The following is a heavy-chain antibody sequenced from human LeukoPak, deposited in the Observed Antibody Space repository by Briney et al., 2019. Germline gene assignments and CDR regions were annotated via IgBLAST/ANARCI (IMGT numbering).Heavy chain of an antibody. CDR2: FYPDDGET. CDR1: GYTLTELS. Sequence: ASVKVSCKVSGYTLTELSMHWVRQAPGKGLEWMGGFYPDDGETIYAQKFQGRVTMTEDTSTDTAYMELSSLRSEDTAVYYCATRGAAAGTGTFWFDPWGQGTLVTVSS. D-gene: IGHD6-13*01. J-gene: IGHJ5*02. V-gene: IGHV1-24*01. CDR3: ATRGAAAGTGTFWFDP.